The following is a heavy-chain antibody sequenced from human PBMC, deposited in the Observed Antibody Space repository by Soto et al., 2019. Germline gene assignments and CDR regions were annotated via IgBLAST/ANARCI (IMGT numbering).Heavy chain of an antibody. J-gene: IGHJ6*02. CDR3: ARVYAYSGSYYGYYYYGMDV. D-gene: IGHD1-26*01. CDR1: GGSISSYY. CDR2: IYYSGST. Sequence: SETLSLTCTVSGGSISSYYWSWIRQPPGKGLEWIGYIYYSGSTNYNPSLKSRVTISVDTSKNQFSLKLSSVTAADTAVYYCARVYAYSGSYYGYYYYGMDVWGQGTTVTVSS. V-gene: IGHV4-59*01.